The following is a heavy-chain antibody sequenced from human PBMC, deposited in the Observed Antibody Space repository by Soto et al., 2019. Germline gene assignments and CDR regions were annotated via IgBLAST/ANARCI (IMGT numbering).Heavy chain of an antibody. Sequence: PGGSLRLSCAASGFTFDDYAMHWVRQAPGRGLEWVSGISWNSGSIGYADSVKGRFTISRDNAKNSLYLQMNSLRAEDTALYYCAKDYYPLSSIAARPYREKAGDAFDIWGQGTMVTVSS. D-gene: IGHD6-6*01. V-gene: IGHV3-9*01. CDR3: AKDYYPLSSIAARPYREKAGDAFDI. CDR2: ISWNSGSI. CDR1: GFTFDDYA. J-gene: IGHJ3*02.